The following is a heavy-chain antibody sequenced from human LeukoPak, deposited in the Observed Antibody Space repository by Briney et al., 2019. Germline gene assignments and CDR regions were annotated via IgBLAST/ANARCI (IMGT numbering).Heavy chain of an antibody. Sequence: GRSLRLSCAASGFTFSSYAMHWVRQAPGKGLEWVAVISYDGSNKYYADSVKGRFTISRDNSKNTLYLQMNSLRAEDTAVYYCARGQQLHDAFDIWGQGTMVTVSS. D-gene: IGHD6-13*01. J-gene: IGHJ3*02. CDR2: ISYDGSNK. CDR1: GFTFSSYA. V-gene: IGHV3-30-3*01. CDR3: ARGQQLHDAFDI.